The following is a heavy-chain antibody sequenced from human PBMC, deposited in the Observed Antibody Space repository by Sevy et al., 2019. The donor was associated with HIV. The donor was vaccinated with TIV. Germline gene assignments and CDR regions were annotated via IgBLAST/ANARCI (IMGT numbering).Heavy chain of an antibody. V-gene: IGHV3-30*04. CDR3: ARESVGATTNAFDI. CDR2: ISYDGSNK. Sequence: GGSLRLSCVASGFTFSSYAMHWVRQAPGKGLEWVAVISYDGSNKYYADSVKGRFTISRDNSKNTLYLQMNSLRAEDTAVYYCARESVGATTNAFDIWGQGTMVTVSS. J-gene: IGHJ3*02. CDR1: GFTFSSYA. D-gene: IGHD1-26*01.